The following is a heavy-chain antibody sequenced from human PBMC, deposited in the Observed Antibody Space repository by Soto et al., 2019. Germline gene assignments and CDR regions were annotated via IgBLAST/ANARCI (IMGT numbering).Heavy chain of an antibody. CDR1: GGSISSGGYY. V-gene: IGHV4-31*03. CDR3: ARGVLP. J-gene: IGHJ5*02. CDR2: IYYSGST. Sequence: QVQLQESGPGLVKPSQTLSLTCTVSGGSISSGGYYWSWIRQHPGKGLEWIGYIYYSGSTYYNPALNTRVTISVDTPKIQLSLKPRSVTAAYTAVYYCARGVLPWGQGTLVTVSS.